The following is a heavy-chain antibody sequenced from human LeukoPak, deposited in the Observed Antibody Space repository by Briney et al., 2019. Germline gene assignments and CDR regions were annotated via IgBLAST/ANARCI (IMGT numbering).Heavy chain of an antibody. CDR2: INHSGSA. CDR3: ARQRFGRRPGAVDY. Sequence: SETLSLTCAVYGGSFSGYYWSWIRQPPGKGLEWIGEINHSGSANYNPSLKSRVTISVDTSKNQFSLKLSSVTAADTAVYYCARQRFGRRPGAVDYWGQGTLVTVSS. V-gene: IGHV4-34*01. J-gene: IGHJ4*02. D-gene: IGHD3-10*01. CDR1: GGSFSGYY.